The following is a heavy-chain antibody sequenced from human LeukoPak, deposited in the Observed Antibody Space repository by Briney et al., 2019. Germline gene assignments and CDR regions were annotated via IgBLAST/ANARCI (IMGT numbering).Heavy chain of an antibody. CDR3: ARVGGYGDYAFTFDY. V-gene: IGHV3-53*01. J-gene: IGHJ4*02. D-gene: IGHD4-17*01. Sequence: GGSLRLSCAASGFTVRRNYMSWVRQAPGKGLEWVSIIHSGGNTQYADSVTGRFTISRDISKNTLFLQMNSLGPEDTAVYYCARVGGYGDYAFTFDYWGQGTLVTVSS. CDR2: IHSGGNT. CDR1: GFTVRRNY.